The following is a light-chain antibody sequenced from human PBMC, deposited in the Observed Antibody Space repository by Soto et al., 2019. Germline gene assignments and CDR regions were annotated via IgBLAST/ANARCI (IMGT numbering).Light chain of an antibody. Sequence: QSALTQPASVSGAPGQSITISCTGTSSDVGGYNYVSWYQQHPGKAPKLMIDDVSNRPSGVSNRFSGSKSGNTASLTSSGLQAEDEADYYCSSYTRSSTLVFGTGTKVTVL. CDR2: DVS. CDR3: SSYTRSSTLV. V-gene: IGLV2-14*01. CDR1: SSDVGGYNY. J-gene: IGLJ1*01.